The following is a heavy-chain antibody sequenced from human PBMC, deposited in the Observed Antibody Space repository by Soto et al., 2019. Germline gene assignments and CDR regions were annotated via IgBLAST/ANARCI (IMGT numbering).Heavy chain of an antibody. CDR3: ARGRPDPYYYDTSGHYYVA. Sequence: SETLSLTCTVSGVSISSGDYYWTWIRQPPGKGLEWIGYIYYSGSTYYNPSLKSRVTISVDTSKNQLSLKLSSVTAADSAVYSCARGRPDPYYYDTSGHYYVAWGQGTLVTVSS. V-gene: IGHV4-30-4*01. D-gene: IGHD3-22*01. J-gene: IGHJ5*02. CDR2: IYYSGST. CDR1: GVSISSGDYY.